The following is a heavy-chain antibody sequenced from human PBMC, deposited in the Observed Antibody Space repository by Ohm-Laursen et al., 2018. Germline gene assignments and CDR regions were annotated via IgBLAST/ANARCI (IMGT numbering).Heavy chain of an antibody. D-gene: IGHD5-12*01. CDR2: IKGDGSET. J-gene: IGHJ4*02. CDR3: ARAQRLVASANDY. Sequence: GSLRLSCAASGFTFSSDWMHWVRQAPGEGLVWVSRIKGDGSETNYADSVKGRFTISRDNAKNTLYLQMSSLRGDDTAVYYCARAQRLVASANDYWGQGTLVTVSS. V-gene: IGHV3-74*01. CDR1: GFTFSSDW.